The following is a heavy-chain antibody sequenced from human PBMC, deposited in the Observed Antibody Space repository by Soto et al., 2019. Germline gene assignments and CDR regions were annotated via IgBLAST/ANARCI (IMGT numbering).Heavy chain of an antibody. CDR3: ARARIAAAGITTAPYYFDY. Sequence: VQLLESGGGLVQPGGSLRLSCAASGFTFSSYAMSWVRQAPGKGLEWVSAISGSGGSTYYADSVKGRFTISRDNSKNTLYLQMNSLRAEDTAVYYCARARIAAAGITTAPYYFDYWGQGTLVTVSS. J-gene: IGHJ4*02. V-gene: IGHV3-23*01. D-gene: IGHD6-13*01. CDR1: GFTFSSYA. CDR2: ISGSGGST.